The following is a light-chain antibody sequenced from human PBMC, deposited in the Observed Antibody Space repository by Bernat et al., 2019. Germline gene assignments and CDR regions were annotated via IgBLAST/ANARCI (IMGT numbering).Light chain of an antibody. CDR2: GAS. CDR1: QSVSSN. V-gene: IGKV3-15*01. CDR3: QQYNNWPPGR. Sequence: EIVMTQSPATLSVSPGERATLSCRASQSVSSNLAWYQQKPSQAPRLLIYGASTRATGIPARFSGSGSGTEFTLTISSLQSEDFAVYYCQQYNNWPPGRFGQGTRLEIK. J-gene: IGKJ5*01.